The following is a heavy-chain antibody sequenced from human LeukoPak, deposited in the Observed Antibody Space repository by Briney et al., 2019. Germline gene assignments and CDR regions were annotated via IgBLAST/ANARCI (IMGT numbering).Heavy chain of an antibody. CDR2: IYSGGNT. Sequence: PGGSLRLSCAASGFNVSTSPMSWVRQAPGKGLEWVSVIYSGGNTYYADSLKGRFTISRDTSRNTLYLQMNSLRAEDTAVYYCARDSAYDILTGFYGMDVWGQGTTVTVSS. D-gene: IGHD3-9*01. CDR1: GFNVSTSP. J-gene: IGHJ6*02. CDR3: ARDSAYDILTGFYGMDV. V-gene: IGHV3-53*01.